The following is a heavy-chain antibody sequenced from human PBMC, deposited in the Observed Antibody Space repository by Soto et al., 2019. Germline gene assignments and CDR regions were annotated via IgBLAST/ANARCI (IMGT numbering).Heavy chain of an antibody. J-gene: IGHJ4*02. D-gene: IGHD3-22*01. V-gene: IGHV4-59*01. CDR2: LYYGRSA. CDR3: ALRSMAVVPEY. CDR1: GDSISSYY. Sequence: QVQLQESGPGLVKPSETLSLTCAVSGDSISSYYCMWIRQPPGKGLESIGYLYYGRSANYNPSLTSRVTMSVDTSTNQCSLTLSSMTAADTAVYYCALRSMAVVPEYWGQGTLVTVSS.